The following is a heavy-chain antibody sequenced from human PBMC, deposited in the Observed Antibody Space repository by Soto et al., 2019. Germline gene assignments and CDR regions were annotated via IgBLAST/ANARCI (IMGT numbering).Heavy chain of an antibody. J-gene: IGHJ6*02. CDR2: ISGSGGST. D-gene: IGHD6-19*01. CDR1: VFTFSSYA. V-gene: IGHV3-23*01. CDR3: AKDQPVAGKGGRYYYYYGMDV. Sequence: PGGSLRLSCAASVFTFSSYAMSLVRQAPGKGLEWVSAISGSGGSTYYADSVKGRFTISRYNPKNTLYLQMNSLRAEDTAVYYRAKDQPVAGKGGRYYYYYGMDVWGQGTTLTVSS.